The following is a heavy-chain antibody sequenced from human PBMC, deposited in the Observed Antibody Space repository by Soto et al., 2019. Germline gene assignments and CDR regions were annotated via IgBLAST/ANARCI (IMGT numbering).Heavy chain of an antibody. V-gene: IGHV4-59*01. CDR2: IYYSGST. J-gene: IGHJ6*03. Sequence: SETLSLTCTVSGGSISSYYWSWIRQPPGKGLEWIGYIYYSGSTNYNPPLKSRVTISVDTSKNQFSLKLSSVTAADTAVYYCARSKSGPYYYYYMDVWGKGTTVTVSS. CDR3: ARSKSGPYYYYYMDV. CDR1: GGSISSYY.